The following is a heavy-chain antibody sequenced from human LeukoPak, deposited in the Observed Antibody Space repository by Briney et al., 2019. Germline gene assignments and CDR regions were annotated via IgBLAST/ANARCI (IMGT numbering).Heavy chain of an antibody. J-gene: IGHJ4*02. CDR3: ALSSGYYYSFDY. V-gene: IGHV1-24*01. CDR1: GYTLTELS. Sequence: ASVKVSCKVSGYTLTELSMHWVRQAPGKGLEWMGGFDPEDGETIYAQKFQGRVTMTEDTSTDTAYMELSSLRSEDTAVYYCALSSGYYYSFDYWGQGTLVTVSS. CDR2: FDPEDGET. D-gene: IGHD3-22*01.